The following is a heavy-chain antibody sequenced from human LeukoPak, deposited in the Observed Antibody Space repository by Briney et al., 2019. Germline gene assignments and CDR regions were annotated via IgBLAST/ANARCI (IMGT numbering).Heavy chain of an antibody. Sequence: SETLSLTCTVSGGSISSHYWSWIRQPPGKGLEWIGYIYYSGSTNYNPSLKSRVTISVDTSKNQFSLKLSSVTAADTAVYYCARAEYSSSWGYYYYYYYMDVWGKGTTVTVSS. J-gene: IGHJ6*03. D-gene: IGHD6-13*01. CDR2: IYYSGST. V-gene: IGHV4-59*11. CDR3: ARAEYSSSWGYYYYYYYMDV. CDR1: GGSISSHY.